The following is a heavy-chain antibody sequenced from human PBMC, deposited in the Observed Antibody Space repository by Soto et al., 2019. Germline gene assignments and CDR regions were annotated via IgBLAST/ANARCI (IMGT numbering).Heavy chain of an antibody. D-gene: IGHD1-26*01. CDR1: GFSLSKARMG. V-gene: IGHV2-26*01. CDR2: IFWNDER. CDR3: ARALREGLPIYYFDS. Sequence: QVTLKESGPVLVKPTETLTLTCSVSGFSLSKARMGVSWIRQPPGKALEWLAHIFWNDERSYNTSLKSRLTTPGXXSXRQVVLTMTNVDPVDTGTYFCARALREGLPIYYFDSWGQGTLVTVSS. J-gene: IGHJ4*02.